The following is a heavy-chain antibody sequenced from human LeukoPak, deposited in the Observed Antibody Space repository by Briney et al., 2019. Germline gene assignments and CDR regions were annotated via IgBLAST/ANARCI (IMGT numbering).Heavy chain of an antibody. D-gene: IGHD2-2*01. Sequence: SVKVSCKASGGTFSSYAISWVRQAPGQGLEWMGRIIPILGIANYAQKFQGRVTITADKSTSTAYMELRSLRSDDTAVYYCARGHGVPADYWGQGTLVTVSS. V-gene: IGHV1-69*04. J-gene: IGHJ4*02. CDR1: GGTFSSYA. CDR2: IIPILGIA. CDR3: ARGHGVPADY.